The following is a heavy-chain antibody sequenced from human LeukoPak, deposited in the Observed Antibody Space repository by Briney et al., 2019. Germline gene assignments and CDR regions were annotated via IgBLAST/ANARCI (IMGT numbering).Heavy chain of an antibody. J-gene: IGHJ2*01. V-gene: IGHV4-59*01. CDR3: ARVVVVTSTSHFDL. CDR1: GGSISSYY. Sequence: PSETLSLTCTVSGGSISSYYWSWIRQPPGKGLEWIGYIYYSGSTNYNPSLKSRVTVSVDTSKNQFSLKLSSVTAADTAVYYCARVVVVTSTSHFDLWGRGTLVTVSS. D-gene: IGHD2-15*01. CDR2: IYYSGST.